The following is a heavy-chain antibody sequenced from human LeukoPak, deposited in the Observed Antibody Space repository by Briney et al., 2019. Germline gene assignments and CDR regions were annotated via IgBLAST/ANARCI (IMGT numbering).Heavy chain of an antibody. D-gene: IGHD3-9*01. Sequence: SETLSLTCTVSGGSISSSSYYWGWIRQPPGKELEWIGSIYYSGSTYYNPSLKSRVTISVDTSKNQFSLKLSSVTAADTAVYYCAAPTGLRYFDWLSWGQGTLVTVSS. J-gene: IGHJ5*02. CDR2: IYYSGST. V-gene: IGHV4-39*07. CDR3: AAPTGLRYFDWLS. CDR1: GGSISSSSYY.